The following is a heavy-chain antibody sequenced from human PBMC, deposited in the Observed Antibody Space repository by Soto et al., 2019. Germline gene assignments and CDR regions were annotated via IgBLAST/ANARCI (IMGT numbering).Heavy chain of an antibody. CDR3: AGYCGGDCYNPYDAFDI. CDR1: GGSISSGGYY. D-gene: IGHD2-21*01. J-gene: IGHJ3*02. V-gene: IGHV4-31*03. Sequence: PSETLSLTCTVSGGSISSGGYYWSWIRQHPGKGLEWIGYIYYSGSTYYNPSLKSRVTISVDTSKNQFSLKLSSVTAADTAVYYCAGYCGGDCYNPYDAFDIWGQGTMVTVSS. CDR2: IYYSGST.